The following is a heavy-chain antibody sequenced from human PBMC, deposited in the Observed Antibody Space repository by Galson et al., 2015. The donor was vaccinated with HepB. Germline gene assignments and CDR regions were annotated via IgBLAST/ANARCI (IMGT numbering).Heavy chain of an antibody. D-gene: IGHD4-23*01. V-gene: IGHV3-48*02. J-gene: IGHJ4*02. CDR2: ISSNSKTI. CDR3: ARDPDGGSGFDY. Sequence: SLRLSCAASGFIFSSYSINWVRQAPRKGPEWVSYISSNSKTIYYADSVKGRFTISRDNAKNSLYLQMNSLRDEDTAVYYCARDPDGGSGFDYWGQGTLVTVSS. CDR1: GFIFSSYS.